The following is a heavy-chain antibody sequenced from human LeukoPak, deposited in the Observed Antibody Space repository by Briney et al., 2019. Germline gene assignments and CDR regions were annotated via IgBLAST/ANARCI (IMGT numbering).Heavy chain of an antibody. Sequence: SETLSLTCTVSGGSISSSSYYWGWIRQPPGKGLEWIGSIYYSGSTYYNPSLKSRVTISVDTSKNQFSLKLGSVTAADTAVYYCARHGDILTGYELAFDIWGQGTMVTVSS. CDR2: IYYSGST. J-gene: IGHJ3*02. D-gene: IGHD3-9*01. CDR1: GGSISSSSYY. CDR3: ARHGDILTGYELAFDI. V-gene: IGHV4-39*01.